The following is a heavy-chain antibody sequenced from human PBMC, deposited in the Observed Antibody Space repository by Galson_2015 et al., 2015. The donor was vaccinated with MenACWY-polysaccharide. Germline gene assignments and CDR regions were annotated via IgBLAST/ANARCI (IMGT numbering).Heavy chain of an antibody. Sequence: CAISGDSVSSNSVIWHWIRQSPSRGLEWLGRTYYRSKWYIDYAASVNSRVTINPDTSKNQFSLQLNSVTPEDTAVYYCVKAPAGTYGIFQYSGQGTLVTVSS. J-gene: IGHJ4*02. D-gene: IGHD1-26*01. CDR2: TYYRSKWYI. CDR1: GDSVSSNSVI. V-gene: IGHV6-1*01. CDR3: VKAPAGTYGIFQY.